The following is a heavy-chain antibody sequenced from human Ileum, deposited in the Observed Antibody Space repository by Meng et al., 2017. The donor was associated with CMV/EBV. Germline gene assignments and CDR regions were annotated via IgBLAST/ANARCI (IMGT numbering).Heavy chain of an antibody. Sequence: SETLSLTCTVSGGSISSYYWSWIRQPPGKGLEWIAYTSHTAESNANPALRGRVTTSIDMSANQFSLELTSVTAADTAIYYCAKHFTGYDYYLEDWGQGTLVTVSS. CDR1: GGSISSYY. CDR3: AKHFTGYDYYLED. V-gene: IGHV4-59*03. CDR2: TSHTAES. J-gene: IGHJ4*02. D-gene: IGHD3-9*01.